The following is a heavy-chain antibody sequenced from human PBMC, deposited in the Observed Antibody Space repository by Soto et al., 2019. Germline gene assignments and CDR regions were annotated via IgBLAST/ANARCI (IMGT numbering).Heavy chain of an antibody. Sequence: ASVKSSCSVSGDTLTSLSMHCVRQAPGKELEWRGGINPHSGGTNYAQTLQGRVTMTVDTSTNQAYMELSSLTSEDTAVYYCAWGGWDAGAGFDSWGQGTLVTVSS. V-gene: IGHV1-24*01. CDR2: INPHSGGT. CDR3: AWGGWDAGAGFDS. D-gene: IGHD6-19*01. J-gene: IGHJ4*02. CDR1: GDTLTSLS.